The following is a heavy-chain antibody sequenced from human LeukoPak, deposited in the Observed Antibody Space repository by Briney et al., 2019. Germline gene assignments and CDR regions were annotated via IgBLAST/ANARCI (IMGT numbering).Heavy chain of an antibody. D-gene: IGHD1-26*01. CDR2: INHSGST. CDR3: ARGSKMLGYNWFDP. Sequence: PSGTLSLTCAVYGGSFSGYYWNWIRQPPGEGLEWIGEINHSGSTNYIPSLKSRVTISVDTSKNQFSLKLSSVTAADTAVYYCARGSKMLGYNWFDPWGQGTLVTVSS. V-gene: IGHV4-34*01. CDR1: GGSFSGYY. J-gene: IGHJ5*02.